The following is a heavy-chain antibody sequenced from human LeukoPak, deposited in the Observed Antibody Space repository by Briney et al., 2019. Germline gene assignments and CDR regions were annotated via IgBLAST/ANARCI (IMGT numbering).Heavy chain of an antibody. CDR2: ISGYNGNT. J-gene: IGHJ5*02. D-gene: IGHD3-9*01. Sequence: ASVKVSCKASGYNFYTHGITWVRQAPGQGLEWMGWISGYNGNTNYAQKFQGRVTMTTDTSTSTAYMELRSLRSDDTAVYYCARSSTYYDILTGYPRAFSTYWFDPWGQGTLVTVSS. CDR3: ARSSTYYDILTGYPRAFSTYWFDP. V-gene: IGHV1-18*01. CDR1: GYNFYTHG.